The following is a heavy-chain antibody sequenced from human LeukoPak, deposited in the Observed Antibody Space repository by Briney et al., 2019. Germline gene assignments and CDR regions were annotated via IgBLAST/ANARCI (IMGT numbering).Heavy chain of an antibody. V-gene: IGHV1-69*06. J-gene: IGHJ3*02. Sequence: GSSVKVSCKASGGTFSSYAISWVRQAPGQGLEWMGGIIPIFGTANYAQKFQGRVTITADKSTSTAYMELSSLRSEDTAVYYCARDFADGDYDAFDIWGQGTMVTVSS. CDR3: ARDFADGDYDAFDI. CDR2: IIPIFGTA. CDR1: GGTFSSYA. D-gene: IGHD4-17*01.